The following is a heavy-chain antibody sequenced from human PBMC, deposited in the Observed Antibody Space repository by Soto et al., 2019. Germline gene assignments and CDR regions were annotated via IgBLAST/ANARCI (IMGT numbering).Heavy chain of an antibody. CDR1: GFTFSSHW. V-gene: IGHV3-7*04. Sequence: QLVESGGGLVQPGGSLRLSCAASGFTFSSHWMSWVRQATGKGLEWVANIKPDGSEKWYVDSVKGRFTISRDNAKNSLYLQMNSLRAGDTAVYYCARGDYYDSSGAFADAFDIWGQGTMVTVSS. CDR2: IKPDGSEK. J-gene: IGHJ3*02. CDR3: ARGDYYDSSGAFADAFDI. D-gene: IGHD3-22*01.